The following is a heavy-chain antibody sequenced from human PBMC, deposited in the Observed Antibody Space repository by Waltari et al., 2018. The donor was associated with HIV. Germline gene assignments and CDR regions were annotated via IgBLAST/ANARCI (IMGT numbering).Heavy chain of an antibody. CDR1: GGSVSSGSYY. CDR3: ARGVPAATDWFDP. CDR2: IYISGST. J-gene: IGHJ5*02. Sequence: QVQLQESGPGLVKPSQTLSLTCPVSGGSVSSGSYYWSWIRQPAGKGLEWMGRIYISGSTNYNPALKSRVTISVDTSKNHFSLKLSSVTAADTAVYYCARGVPAATDWFDPWGQGTLVTVSS. V-gene: IGHV4-61*02. D-gene: IGHD2-2*01.